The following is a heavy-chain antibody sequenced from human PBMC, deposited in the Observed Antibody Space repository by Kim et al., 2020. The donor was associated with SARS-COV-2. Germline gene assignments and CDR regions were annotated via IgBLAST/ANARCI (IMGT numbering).Heavy chain of an antibody. V-gene: IGHV4-34*01. Sequence: SETLSLTCAVYGGSFSGYYWSWIRQPPGKGLEWIGEINHSGSTNYNPSLKSRVTISVDTSKNQFSLKLSSVTAADTAVYYCASSTSSAVPLHPRRRNWFDPWGQGTLVTVSS. D-gene: IGHD6-19*01. CDR2: INHSGST. J-gene: IGHJ5*02. CDR3: ASSTSSAVPLHPRRRNWFDP. CDR1: GGSFSGYY.